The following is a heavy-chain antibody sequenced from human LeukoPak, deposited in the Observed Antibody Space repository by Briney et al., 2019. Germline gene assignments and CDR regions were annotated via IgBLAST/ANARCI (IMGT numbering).Heavy chain of an antibody. V-gene: IGHV1-18*01. CDR1: GYTFTSYG. Sequence: GASVKVSCKASGYTFTSYGIGWVRQAPGQGLEWMGWISAYNGNTNYAQKLQGRVTMTTDTSTSTAYMELRSLRSDDTAVYYCAKVWRSYYDSSGIFDYWGQGTLVTVSS. CDR3: AKVWRSYYDSSGIFDY. J-gene: IGHJ4*02. CDR2: ISAYNGNT. D-gene: IGHD3-22*01.